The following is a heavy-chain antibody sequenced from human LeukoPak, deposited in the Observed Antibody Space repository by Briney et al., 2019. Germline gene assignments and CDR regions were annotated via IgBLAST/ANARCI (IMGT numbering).Heavy chain of an antibody. CDR3: ARQTSGWLSVPAGSDY. CDR2: IYYSGST. D-gene: IGHD6-19*01. Sequence: SETLSLTCSVSGGSISSYYWSWIRQPPGKGLEWIGYIYYSGSTNYNPSLKSRVTISVDTSKNQFSLKLSSVTAADTAVYYCARQTSGWLSVPAGSDYWGQGTLVTVSS. J-gene: IGHJ4*02. V-gene: IGHV4-59*01. CDR1: GGSISSYY.